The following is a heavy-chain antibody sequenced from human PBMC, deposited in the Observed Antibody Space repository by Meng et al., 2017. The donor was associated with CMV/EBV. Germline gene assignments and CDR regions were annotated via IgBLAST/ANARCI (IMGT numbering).Heavy chain of an antibody. V-gene: IGHV1-18*01. D-gene: IGHD5-12*01. CDR2: ISAYNGNT. CDR3: ARGGSGYGSDY. CDR1: GYTFTSYG. Sequence: ASVKVSCKASGYTFTSYGISWVRQAPGQGLEWMGWISAYNGNTNYAQKLQGRVTISVDTSKNQFSLKLSSVTAADTAVYYCARGGSGYGSDYWGQGTLVTVSS. J-gene: IGHJ4*02.